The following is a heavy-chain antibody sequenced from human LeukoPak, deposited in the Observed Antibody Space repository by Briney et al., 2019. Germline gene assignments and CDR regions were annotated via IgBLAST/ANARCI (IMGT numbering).Heavy chain of an antibody. CDR1: GYTFTNYY. CDR2: INRSGGST. Sequence: ASVKVSCKASGYTFTNYYMHWVRQAPGQGLEWMGIINRSGGSTSYAEKFQGRATMTRDTSTSTVYMELSSLRSEDTAVYYCARGAVDYYSGMDVWGQGTTVTVSS. J-gene: IGHJ6*02. V-gene: IGHV1-46*01. CDR3: ARGAVDYYSGMDV.